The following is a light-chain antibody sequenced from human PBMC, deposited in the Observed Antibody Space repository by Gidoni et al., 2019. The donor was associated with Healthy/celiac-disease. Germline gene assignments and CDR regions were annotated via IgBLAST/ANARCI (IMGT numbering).Light chain of an antibody. Sequence: DIQMTQSPSSLSASVGDRVTITCRASQSINNYLNWYQQKPGKTPKLLIYAASSLQSGVPSRFSGSGSGTEFTLTIRNLQPEDFAIYSCQQSYTNPWTFGQGTKVEIK. CDR2: AAS. J-gene: IGKJ1*01. V-gene: IGKV1-39*01. CDR1: QSINNY. CDR3: QQSYTNPWT.